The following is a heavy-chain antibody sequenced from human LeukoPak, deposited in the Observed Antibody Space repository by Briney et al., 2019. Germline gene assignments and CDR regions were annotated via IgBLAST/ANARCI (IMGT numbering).Heavy chain of an antibody. V-gene: IGHV1-69*13. J-gene: IGHJ5*02. CDR2: IIPIFGTA. CDR3: ARESSYCSGGSCHNWFDP. D-gene: IGHD2-15*01. Sequence: ASVKVSCKASGGTFSSYAISWVRQAPGQGLEWMGGIIPIFGTANYAQKFQGRVTITADESMSTAYMELSSLRSEDTAVYYCARESSYCSGGSCHNWFDPWGQGTLVTVSS. CDR1: GGTFSSYA.